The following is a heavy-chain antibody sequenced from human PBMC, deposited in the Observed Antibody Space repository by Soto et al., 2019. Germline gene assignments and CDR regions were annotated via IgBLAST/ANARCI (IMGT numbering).Heavy chain of an antibody. CDR1: GYTFTGYD. CDR3: AGEKVGTTGIDF. Sequence: QAQLVQSGAEVKKPGASVKVSCKASGYTFTGYDINWVRQATGQGLGWMGWMNPNSGNTGYAQNFQGRVTMTRDNSITTAYMELTSLRDDDSAVYYCAGEKVGTTGIDFWGQGTLVTVSS. J-gene: IGHJ4*02. V-gene: IGHV1-8*01. D-gene: IGHD1-26*01. CDR2: MNPNSGNT.